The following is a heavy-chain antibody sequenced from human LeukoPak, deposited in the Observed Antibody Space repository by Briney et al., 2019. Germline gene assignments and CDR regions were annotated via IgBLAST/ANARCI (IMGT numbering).Heavy chain of an antibody. CDR2: IYSDNT. CDR1: GFTFSSYA. V-gene: IGHV3-23*03. D-gene: IGHD2-15*01. J-gene: IGHJ4*02. CDR3: AKSGLNRFDY. Sequence: PGGSLRLSCAASGFTFSSYAMSWVRQAPGKGLEWVSFIYSDNTHYSDSVKGRFTISRDNSKNTLYLQMNSLRAEDTAVYYCAKSGLNRFDYWGQGTLVTVSS.